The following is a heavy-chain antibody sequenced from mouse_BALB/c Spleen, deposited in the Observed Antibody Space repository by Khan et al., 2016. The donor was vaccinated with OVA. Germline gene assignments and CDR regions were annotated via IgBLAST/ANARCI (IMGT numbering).Heavy chain of an antibody. CDR2: IFPNNGDT. CDR3: SRSGYGSFAY. D-gene: IGHD1-2*01. CDR1: GYTFTDFN. V-gene: IGHV1S29*02. Sequence: VRLQQSGPDLVKPGASVRISCKTSGYTFTDFNLDWVKQSHGKSLEWIGYIFPNNGDTGYNQKFKTKATLTVDSSSSTAYMELRSLTSEDSAVYYCSRSGYGSFAYWGQGTLVTVSA. J-gene: IGHJ3*01.